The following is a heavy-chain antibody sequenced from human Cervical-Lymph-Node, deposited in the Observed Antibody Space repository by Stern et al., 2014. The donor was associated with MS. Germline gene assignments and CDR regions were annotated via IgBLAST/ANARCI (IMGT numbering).Heavy chain of an antibody. CDR3: ARQGSREIDY. CDR1: GYTFTRDW. Sequence: EVQLVQSGAEVKKPGESLKISCKVSGYTFTRDWIGWVRQVPGEGLEYMGIVYPGRSDTRYSPSFQGQVTISADKSIDTASLQWSSLKDSDTAVYYCARQGSREIDYWGQGTLVTVSS. CDR2: VYPGRSDT. V-gene: IGHV5-51*01. J-gene: IGHJ4*02. D-gene: IGHD1-26*01.